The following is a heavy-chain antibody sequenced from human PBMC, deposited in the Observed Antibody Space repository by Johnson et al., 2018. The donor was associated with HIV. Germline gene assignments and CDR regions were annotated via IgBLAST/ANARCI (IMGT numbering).Heavy chain of an antibody. Sequence: VQLVESGGGVVQPGRSLRLSCAASGFTFDDHGMSWVRQAPGKGLDWVSGINWNSGSIGYANSVKGRFTISRDNSKNTLYLQMGSLRAEDMGVYYCARLRSPDAFDIWGQGTMVTVSS. CDR2: INWNSGSI. CDR3: ARLRSPDAFDI. D-gene: IGHD2-15*01. CDR1: GFTFDDHG. V-gene: IGHV3-20*04. J-gene: IGHJ3*02.